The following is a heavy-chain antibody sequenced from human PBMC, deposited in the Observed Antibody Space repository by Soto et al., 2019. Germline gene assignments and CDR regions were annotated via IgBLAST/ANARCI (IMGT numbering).Heavy chain of an antibody. Sequence: QVQQVQSGAEVKNPGASVTVSCRASGERFTTYGISWVRQAPGQGLEWMGWISTYNTNTKYAPKFQGRLLLTTDTSTTTAQMELRSLRPDDTAVYYCARWAGQVRDYGGPFDYWGQGTLVTVSS. J-gene: IGHJ4*02. D-gene: IGHD4-17*01. CDR1: GERFTTYG. V-gene: IGHV1-18*04. CDR2: ISTYNTNT. CDR3: ARWAGQVRDYGGPFDY.